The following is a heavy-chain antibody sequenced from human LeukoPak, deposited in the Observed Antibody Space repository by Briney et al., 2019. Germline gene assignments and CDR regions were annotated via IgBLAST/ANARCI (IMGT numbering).Heavy chain of an antibody. D-gene: IGHD4-17*01. CDR1: GFTFSDYY. Sequence: PGGSLRLSCAASGFTFSDYYMSWIRQAPGKGLEWVSYISSSGSTIYYADSVKGRFTISRDNAKNSLYLQMNSLRVEDTGIYYCARVPNDYGDSHMDYWGQGTLVTVSS. CDR3: ARVPNDYGDSHMDY. CDR2: ISSSGSTI. J-gene: IGHJ4*02. V-gene: IGHV3-11*04.